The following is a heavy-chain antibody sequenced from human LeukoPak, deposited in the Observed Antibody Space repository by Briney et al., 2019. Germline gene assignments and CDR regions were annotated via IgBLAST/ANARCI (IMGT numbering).Heavy chain of an antibody. CDR1: GYTFTGYY. CDR3: ARGGSSSWYVGGFYFDY. CDR2: INPNSGGT. V-gene: IGHV1-2*02. Sequence: ASVKVSCKASGYTFTGYYMHWVRQAPGQGLEWMGWINPNSGGTNYAQKFQGRVTMTRDTSISTAYMELSSLRSEDTAVYYCARGGSSSWYVGGFYFDYWGQGTLVTVSS. J-gene: IGHJ4*02. D-gene: IGHD6-13*01.